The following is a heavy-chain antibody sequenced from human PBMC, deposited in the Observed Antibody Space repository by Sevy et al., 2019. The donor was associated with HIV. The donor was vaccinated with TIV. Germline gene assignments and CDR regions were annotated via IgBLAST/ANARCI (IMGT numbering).Heavy chain of an antibody. CDR2: IWYDGSSK. D-gene: IGHD3-22*01. CDR3: ARGADYFDSSGANFEY. CDR1: GFSFSNYG. V-gene: IGHV3-33*01. J-gene: IGHJ4*02. Sequence: GGSLRLSCAASGFSFSNYGMHWVRQAPGKGLEWVALIWYDGSSKYYADSVKGRLTISRDNSKNTLSLQMNSLSAEDTAMYYCARGADYFDSSGANFEYWGQGTLVTVSS.